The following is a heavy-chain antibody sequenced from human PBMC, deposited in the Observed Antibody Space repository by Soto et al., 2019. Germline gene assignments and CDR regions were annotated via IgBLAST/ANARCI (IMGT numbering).Heavy chain of an antibody. CDR3: ARQKISGGIAARLPYYYYGMDV. Sequence: GESLKISCKGSGYSFTSYWIGWVRQMPGKGLEWMGIIYPGDSDTRYSPSFQGQVTISADKSISTAYLQWSSLKASDTAMYYCARQKISGGIAARLPYYYYGMDVWGQGTRVTVSS. V-gene: IGHV5-51*01. D-gene: IGHD6-6*01. CDR2: IYPGDSDT. J-gene: IGHJ6*02. CDR1: GYSFTSYW.